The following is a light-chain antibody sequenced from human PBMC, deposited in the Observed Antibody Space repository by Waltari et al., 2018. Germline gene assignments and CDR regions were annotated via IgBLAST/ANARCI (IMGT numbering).Light chain of an antibody. CDR2: DAS. Sequence: DIQRTQSPSSVSASVGDRVIITCRARQDISRWLAWYQQTPGKAPKFLIYDASTLQSGVPSRFSGTGSGTEFTLTISSLQPEDFATYYCQHGNTFPLTFGGGTKVEIK. J-gene: IGKJ4*01. V-gene: IGKV1-12*01. CDR3: QHGNTFPLT. CDR1: QDISRW.